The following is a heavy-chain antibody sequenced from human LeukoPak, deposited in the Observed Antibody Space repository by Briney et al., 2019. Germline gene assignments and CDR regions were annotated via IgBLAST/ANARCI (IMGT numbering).Heavy chain of an antibody. CDR3: ARAGGSYYFDY. V-gene: IGHV3-53*01. CDR1: GFTVSSNY. Sequence: GGSLRLSCAASGFTVSSNYMSWVRQAPGKGLEWVSVIYSGGSTYYADSVKGRFTISRDNSKNTLYLQMNGLRAEDTAVYYCARAGGSYYFDYWGQGTPVTVSS. D-gene: IGHD1-26*01. CDR2: IYSGGST. J-gene: IGHJ4*02.